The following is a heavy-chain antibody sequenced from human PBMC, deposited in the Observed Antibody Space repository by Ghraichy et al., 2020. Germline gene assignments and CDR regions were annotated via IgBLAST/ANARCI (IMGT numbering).Heavy chain of an antibody. V-gene: IGHV3-53*01. CDR3: ASLPRIAVAGSQFDF. J-gene: IGHJ4*02. D-gene: IGHD6-19*01. CDR1: GFAVSSKY. CDR2: IYSGGST. Sequence: GGSLRLSCAASGFAVSSKYMNWVRQAPGKGLEWVSIIYSGGSTYYADSVKGRFTISRDNSNNTLYLQMNSLRAEDTAVYYCASLPRIAVAGSQFDFWGQGTLVTVSS.